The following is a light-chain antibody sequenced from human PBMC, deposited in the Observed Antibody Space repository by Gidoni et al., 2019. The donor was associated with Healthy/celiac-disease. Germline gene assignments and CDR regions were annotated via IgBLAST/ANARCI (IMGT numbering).Light chain of an antibody. CDR3: QQYGSSTT. CDR1: QSVSSSY. V-gene: IGKV3-20*01. CDR2: GAS. Sequence: IVLTQSPGTLSLSPGERAPLSCRASQSVSSSYLAWYQQKPGQAPRLLIAGASSRATGIPDRFSGSGSGTDFTLTISRLEPEDFSVYYCQQYGSSTTFGPGTKVDIK. J-gene: IGKJ3*01.